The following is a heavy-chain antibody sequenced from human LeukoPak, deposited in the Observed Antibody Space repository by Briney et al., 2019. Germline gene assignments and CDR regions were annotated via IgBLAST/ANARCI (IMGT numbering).Heavy chain of an antibody. CDR1: GFTFSSYW. D-gene: IGHD6-19*01. V-gene: IGHV3-7*01. J-gene: IGHJ6*03. CDR3: AREGTSGWYGYYYYYMDV. CDR2: IKQDGSEK. Sequence: GGSLRLSCAASGFTFSSYWMSWVRGAPGEGLEWVANIKQDGSEKYYVDSVKGRFTISRDNAKNSLYLQMNSLRAEDTAVYYCAREGTSGWYGYYYYYMDVWGKGTTVTVSS.